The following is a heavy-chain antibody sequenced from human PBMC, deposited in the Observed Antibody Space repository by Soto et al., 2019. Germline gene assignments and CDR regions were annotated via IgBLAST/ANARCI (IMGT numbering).Heavy chain of an antibody. J-gene: IGHJ1*01. CDR1: GFTFSSYG. V-gene: IGHV3-30*18. Sequence: QVQLVESGGGVVQPGRSLRLSCAASGFTFSSYGMHWVRQAPGKGLEWVAVISYEGSDTYYADSVKGRFTISIGNSNNTMYLHMDSLRAADTAVYYCEKGVVVATPFFQHWGQGTMVTVSS. CDR3: EKGVVVATPFFQH. D-gene: IGHD2-15*01. CDR2: ISYEGSDT.